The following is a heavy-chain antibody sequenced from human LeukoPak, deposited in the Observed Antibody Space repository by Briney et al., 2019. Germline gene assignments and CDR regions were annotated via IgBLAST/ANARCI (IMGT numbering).Heavy chain of an antibody. V-gene: IGHV3-23*01. Sequence: GGSLRLSCAASGFTFSSFAMNWVRQAPGKGLEWVSSINGNGGSTYYADSVKGRFTISRDNSKNTLYLQMNSLRAEDTAVYYCAKGTLGGGLNYWGQGTLATVSS. CDR3: AKGTLGGGLNY. CDR1: GFTFSSFA. CDR2: INGNGGST. D-gene: IGHD3-16*01. J-gene: IGHJ4*02.